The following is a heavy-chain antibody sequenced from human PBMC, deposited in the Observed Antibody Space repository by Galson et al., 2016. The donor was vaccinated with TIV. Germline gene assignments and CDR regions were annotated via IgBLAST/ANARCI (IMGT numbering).Heavy chain of an antibody. CDR2: IIPSVGTT. V-gene: IGHV1-69*13. D-gene: IGHD3-22*01. CDR1: GVTFYSYA. CDR3: LDI. Sequence: SVKVSCKASGVTFYSYAFTWIRQAPGQGLEWMGGIIPSVGTTYYGQNSVSLQMNDLRAEDTAVYYCAREPAGFYSGYSHALDIWGQGTMVTVSS. J-gene: IGHJ3*02.